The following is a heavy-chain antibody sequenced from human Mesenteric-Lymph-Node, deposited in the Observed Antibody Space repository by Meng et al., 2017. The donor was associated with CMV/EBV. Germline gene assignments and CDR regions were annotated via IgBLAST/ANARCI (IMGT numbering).Heavy chain of an antibody. Sequence: SGDSVSSNGATWNWIRQSASRGLEWLGRTYYRSKWYNDYAVSVKSRMTISPDTSKNQFSLQLNSVTPEDTAVYYCARAPGAHPAFDYWGQGTLVTVSS. D-gene: IGHD7-27*01. CDR3: ARAPGAHPAFDY. J-gene: IGHJ4*02. V-gene: IGHV6-1*01. CDR1: GDSVSSNGAT. CDR2: TYYRSKWYN.